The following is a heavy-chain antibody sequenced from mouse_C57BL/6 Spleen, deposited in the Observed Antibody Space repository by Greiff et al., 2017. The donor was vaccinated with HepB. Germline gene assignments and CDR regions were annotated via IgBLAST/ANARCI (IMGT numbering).Heavy chain of an antibody. V-gene: IGHV5-6*01. CDR3: ARLDYEPAWFAY. CDR1: GFTFSSYG. CDR2: ISSGGSYT. D-gene: IGHD2-4*01. J-gene: IGHJ3*01. Sequence: EVQVVESGGDLVKPGGSLKLSCAASGFTFSSYGMSWVRQTPDKRLEWVATISSGGSYTYYPDSVKGRFTISRDNAKNTLYLQMSSLKSEDTAMYYCARLDYEPAWFAYWGQGTLVTVSA.